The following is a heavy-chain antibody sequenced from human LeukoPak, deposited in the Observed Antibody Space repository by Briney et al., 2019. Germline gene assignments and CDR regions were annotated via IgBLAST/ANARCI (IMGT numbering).Heavy chain of an antibody. J-gene: IGHJ6*03. CDR1: GGTFSSYA. V-gene: IGHV1-69*05. CDR3: ARGEYYYDSSGYFRFYYYYMDV. D-gene: IGHD3-22*01. Sequence: SVKVSCKASGGTFSSYAISWVRQAPGQGLEWMGGIIPIFGTTNYAQKFQGRVTITTDESTSTAYMELSSLRSEDTAVYYCARGEYYYDSSGYFRFYYYYMDVWGKGTTVTVSS. CDR2: IIPIFGTT.